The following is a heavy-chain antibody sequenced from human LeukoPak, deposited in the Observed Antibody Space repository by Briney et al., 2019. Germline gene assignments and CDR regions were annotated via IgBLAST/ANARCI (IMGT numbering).Heavy chain of an antibody. CDR2: IIPIFGTA. Sequence: GASVKVSCKASGGTFSSYAISWVRQAPGQGLEWMGGIIPIFGTANYAQKFQGRVTITANESTSTAYMELISLRSEDTAVYYCARGGLYCSGGSGLRFDPWGQGTLVTVSS. CDR3: ARGGLYCSGGSGLRFDP. D-gene: IGHD2-15*01. V-gene: IGHV1-69*01. J-gene: IGHJ5*02. CDR1: GGTFSSYA.